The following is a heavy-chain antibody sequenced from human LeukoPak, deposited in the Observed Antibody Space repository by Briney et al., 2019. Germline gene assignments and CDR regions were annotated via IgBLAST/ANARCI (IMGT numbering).Heavy chain of an antibody. V-gene: IGHV4-34*01. CDR1: GGSFSGYY. CDR2: INHSGST. CDR3: ARVVYDDARAFFHWFDP. J-gene: IGHJ5*02. D-gene: IGHD4-17*01. Sequence: SETLSLTCAVYGGSFSGYYWSWIRQPPGKGLEWIGEINHSGSTNYNPSLKSRVTISVDRSKNQFSLRLNSVTAANTAVYYCARVVYDDARAFFHWFDPWGQGTLVTVSS.